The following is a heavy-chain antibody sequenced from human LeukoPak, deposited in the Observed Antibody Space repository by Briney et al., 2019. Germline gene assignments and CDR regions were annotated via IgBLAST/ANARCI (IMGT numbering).Heavy chain of an antibody. Sequence: SETLSLTCTVSGGSISSGGYSWSWIRQPPGKGLEWIGYIYYSGSTYYNPSLKSRVTISVDTSKNQFSLKLSSVTAADTAVYYCARDQGSYDLGSWFDPWGQGTLVTVSS. CDR3: ARDQGSYDLGSWFDP. J-gene: IGHJ5*02. V-gene: IGHV4-30-4*07. CDR1: GGSISSGGYS. CDR2: IYYSGST. D-gene: IGHD5-12*01.